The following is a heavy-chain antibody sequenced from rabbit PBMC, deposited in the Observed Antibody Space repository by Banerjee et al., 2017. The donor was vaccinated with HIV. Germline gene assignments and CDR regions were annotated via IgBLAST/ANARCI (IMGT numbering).Heavy chain of an antibody. CDR3: AREGDWQYYFNL. Sequence: QSLEESGGDLVKPGASLTLTCTASGFSFNSNYYICWVRQAPGKGLEWIACIYAGSSGRTYYASWVNGRFTISKTSSTTVTLQMTSLTAADTATYFCAREGDWQYYFNLWGQGTLVTVS. D-gene: IGHD2-1*01. J-gene: IGHJ4*01. V-gene: IGHV1S40*01. CDR1: GFSFNSNYY. CDR2: IYAGSSGRT.